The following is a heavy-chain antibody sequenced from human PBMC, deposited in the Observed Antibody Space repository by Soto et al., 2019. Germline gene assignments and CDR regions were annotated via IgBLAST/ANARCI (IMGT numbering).Heavy chain of an antibody. CDR3: VTPACAATWCSPSHNLDH. J-gene: IGHJ4*02. CDR1: GGTFVRHV. Sequence: QVQLVQSGAEVKKPESSVKVSCKTSGGTFVRHVISWVRQAPGQGPEWMGKINPLSGISNYAQKFQDRVTFTADTDSSTAYMELSSLRSDDTAVYYCVTPACAATWCSPSHNLDHWGQGTLVTVSS. D-gene: IGHD2-2*01. V-gene: IGHV1-69*09. CDR2: INPLSGIS.